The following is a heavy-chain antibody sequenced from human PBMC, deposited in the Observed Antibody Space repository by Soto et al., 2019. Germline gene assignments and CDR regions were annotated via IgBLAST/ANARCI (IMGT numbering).Heavy chain of an antibody. CDR2: INPSGTTT. Sequence: QVQLVQSGAAAKKPGASVKVSCKASGYTFTSYYMRWVRQAPGQGLEWMGIINPSGTTTDSAEKFQGRLTMTRDTSTSTYYMELSGLRSEDTAVYYCARPQIARHYYYGMDVWGQGTTVTVSS. CDR1: GYTFTSYY. V-gene: IGHV1-46*01. CDR3: ARPQIARHYYYGMDV. J-gene: IGHJ6*02.